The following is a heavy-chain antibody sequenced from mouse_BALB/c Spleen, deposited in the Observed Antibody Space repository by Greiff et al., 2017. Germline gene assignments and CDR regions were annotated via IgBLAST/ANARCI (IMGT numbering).Heavy chain of an antibody. Sequence: EVKLVESGPGLVKPSQSLSLTCTVTGYSITSDYAWNWIRQFPGNKLEWMGYISYSGSTSYNPSLKSRISITRDTSKNQFFLQLNSVTTEDTATYYCARGDYEGILGYWGQGTTLTVSS. CDR3: ARGDYEGILGY. CDR2: ISYSGST. D-gene: IGHD2-4*01. J-gene: IGHJ2*01. CDR1: GYSITSDYA. V-gene: IGHV3-2*02.